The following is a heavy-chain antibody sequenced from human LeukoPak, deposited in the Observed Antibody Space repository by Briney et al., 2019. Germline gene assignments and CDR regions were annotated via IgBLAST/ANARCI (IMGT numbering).Heavy chain of an antibody. Sequence: SETLSLTCTVSGGSISSYYWSWIRQSAGKGLEWIGRINTSGSSNYNPFLKGRVTMSVDTSKNQFSLKLSSVTAADTAVYYCARAGPTYDFWSGYYLRYYYYYYMDVWGKGTTVTVSS. D-gene: IGHD3-3*01. CDR1: GGSISSYY. J-gene: IGHJ6*03. V-gene: IGHV4-4*07. CDR2: INTSGSS. CDR3: ARAGPTYDFWSGYYLRYYYYYYMDV.